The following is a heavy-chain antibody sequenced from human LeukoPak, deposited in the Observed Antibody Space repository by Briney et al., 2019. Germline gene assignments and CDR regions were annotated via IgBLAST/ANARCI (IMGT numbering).Heavy chain of an antibody. CDR3: ARAAAGRAHYHYGMDV. D-gene: IGHD6-13*01. J-gene: IGHJ6*02. CDR2: LDSDGSP. CDR1: GFTVRSDD. Sequence: GGSLRLSCAAFGFTVRSDDMNWVRQAPGKGLEWVSILDSDGSPSYADSVKGRFTISRDNSKNTLDLQMNSLRAEDTAVYYCARAAAGRAHYHYGMDVWGQGTTVTVSS. V-gene: IGHV3-53*01.